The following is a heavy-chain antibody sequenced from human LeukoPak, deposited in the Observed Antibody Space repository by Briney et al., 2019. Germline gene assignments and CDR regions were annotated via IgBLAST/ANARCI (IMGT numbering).Heavy chain of an antibody. CDR1: GFTFGDYA. J-gene: IGHJ6*03. CDR3: TRDPHQYDFWSGREFYMDV. D-gene: IGHD3-3*01. V-gene: IGHV3-49*04. Sequence: GGSLRLSCTASGFTFGDYAMSWVRQAPGKGLERVGLIRSKAYGGTTEYAASVKGRFTISRYDSKTIAYQQMNSLKAEDTAVYYCTRDPHQYDFWSGREFYMDVWGKGTTVTVSS. CDR2: IRSKAYGGTT.